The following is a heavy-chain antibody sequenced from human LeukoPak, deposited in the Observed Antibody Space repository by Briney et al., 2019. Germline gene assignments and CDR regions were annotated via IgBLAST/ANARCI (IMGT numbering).Heavy chain of an antibody. CDR1: GVSISNYY. V-gene: IGHV4-59*01. Sequence: SETLSLTCTVSGVSISNYYWSWIRQPPGKGLEWIGYIYYSGSTNYNPSLNSRVTISVDTSKNQFSLNLSSVTAADTAVYYCTAASGSYWYFDLWGRGTLVTVSS. D-gene: IGHD6-13*01. J-gene: IGHJ2*01. CDR2: IYYSGST. CDR3: TAASGSYWYFDL.